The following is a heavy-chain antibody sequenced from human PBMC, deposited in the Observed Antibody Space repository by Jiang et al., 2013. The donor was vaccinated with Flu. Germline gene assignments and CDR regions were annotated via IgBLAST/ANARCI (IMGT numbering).Heavy chain of an antibody. J-gene: IGHJ3*01. V-gene: IGHV1-18*01. CDR2: ISAYNGHT. CDR3: ARSPLLGSGSGNL. D-gene: IGHD3-10*01. CDR1: GYTFTDYG. Sequence: GAEVKKPGASVNVSCKASGYTFTDYGIIWVRQAPGQGLEWMGWISAYNGHTNYAQKFQDRVTLTTDPSTSTAYMELRSLTSDDTAVYYCARSPLLGSGSGNLWGQGQWSPSLQ.